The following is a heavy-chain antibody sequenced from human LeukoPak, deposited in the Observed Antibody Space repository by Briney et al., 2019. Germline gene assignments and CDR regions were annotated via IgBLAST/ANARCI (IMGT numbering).Heavy chain of an antibody. CDR2: IKQDGSAK. J-gene: IGHJ4*02. Sequence: GGSLRLSCAASGFTLTSYWMSWVRQAPGKGLEWVANIKQDGSAKYYVDSVKGRFTVSRDNAQNSLYLQMNNLRAEDTAVYYCARDLLAYCGGDCYSPLDYWGQGTLVTVSS. D-gene: IGHD2-21*02. CDR3: ARDLLAYCGGDCYSPLDY. V-gene: IGHV3-7*01. CDR1: GFTLTSYW.